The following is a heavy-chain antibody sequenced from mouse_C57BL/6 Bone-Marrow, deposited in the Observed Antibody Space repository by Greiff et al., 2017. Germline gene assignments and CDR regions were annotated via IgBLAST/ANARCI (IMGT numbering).Heavy chain of an antibody. CDR2: LYPSGGCP. CDR1: GYTFTNYW. V-gene: IGHV1-63*01. D-gene: IGHD2-12*01. J-gene: IGHJ2*01. CDR3: ARYRLNYFDC. Sequence: QVQLKESGAELVRPGTSVKMSCKASGYTFTNYWIGWAKQRPGHGLEWIGDLYPSGGCPNYNETFKGKATLTADKSSSTAYMQFSSLTSEDSAIYYCARYRLNYFDCWGQGTTLTVYS.